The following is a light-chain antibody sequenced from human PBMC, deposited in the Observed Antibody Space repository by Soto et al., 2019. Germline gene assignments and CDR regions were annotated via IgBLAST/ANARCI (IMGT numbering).Light chain of an antibody. CDR2: AAS. CDR3: LLDFRYFCA. CDR1: QAIRTA. Sequence: AIQLTQSPSSLYASVGDRVTITCRASQAIRTALGWYQQKPGKVPKLLIYAASILQSGVPSRFSGSGSCTDFTLTISSLQPEDFATYYCLLDFRYFCAFGQGTKVEIK. V-gene: IGKV1-6*01. J-gene: IGKJ1*01.